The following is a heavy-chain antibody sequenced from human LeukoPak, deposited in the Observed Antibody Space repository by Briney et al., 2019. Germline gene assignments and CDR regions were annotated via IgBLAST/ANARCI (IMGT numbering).Heavy chain of an antibody. V-gene: IGHV1-46*01. CDR1: GYTFTSYY. J-gene: IGHJ6*02. CDR2: INPSSGVT. D-gene: IGHD1-26*01. Sequence: GASVNASCKPSGYTFTSYYIHWVRQAPGQGLEWMGIINPSSGVTNYAQKFQGRVTMTRDTSTSTVYMELSSQTSDDTAVYYCARATNFYYYYGMDVWGQGTTVTVSS. CDR3: ARATNFYYYYGMDV.